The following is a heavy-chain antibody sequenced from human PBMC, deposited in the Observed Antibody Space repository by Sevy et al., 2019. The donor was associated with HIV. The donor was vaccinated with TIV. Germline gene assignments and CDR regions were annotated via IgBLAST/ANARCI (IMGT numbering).Heavy chain of an antibody. Sequence: GGSLRLSCAASGFTFSSYAMHWVRQAPGKGLEWVAVISYDGSNKYYAASVKGRFTISRDNSKNTLYLQMNSLRAEDTAVYYCARDLGGGYDYYYYGMDVWGQGTTVTVSS. D-gene: IGHD5-12*01. V-gene: IGHV3-30-3*01. CDR1: GFTFSSYA. J-gene: IGHJ6*02. CDR2: ISYDGSNK. CDR3: ARDLGGGYDYYYYGMDV.